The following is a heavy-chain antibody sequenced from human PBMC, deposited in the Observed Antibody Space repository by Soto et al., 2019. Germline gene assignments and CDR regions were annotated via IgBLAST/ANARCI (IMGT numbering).Heavy chain of an antibody. Sequence: EVQVLESGGGLVQPGESLRLSCAGSGFTFSSHAMSWVRQAPGKGLEWVSAIRGSGANTYYADSVKGRFTISRDNPNTSLYLQMNSLRAEDTSIYYCPRVPYDYYDLYNFDHLGQGTLVTVSS. V-gene: IGHV3-23*01. CDR3: PRVPYDYYDLYNFDH. CDR1: GFTFSSHA. J-gene: IGHJ4*02. D-gene: IGHD5-12*01. CDR2: IRGSGANT.